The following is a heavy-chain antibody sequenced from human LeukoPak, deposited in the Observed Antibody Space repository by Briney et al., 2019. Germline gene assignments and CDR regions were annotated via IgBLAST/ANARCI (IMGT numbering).Heavy chain of an antibody. CDR1: GFTFSTYV. CDR3: ANLRGSGSSYFDS. CDR2: ISASGVGT. J-gene: IGHJ4*02. V-gene: IGHV3-23*01. Sequence: GGSLRLSCAASGFTFSTYVMSWVRQAPGRGLEWVSTISASGVGTYYADSVKGRFTVSRDNSKNTLYLQMNSLRAEDTAVYFCANLRGSGSSYFDSWGQGTLVNVSS. D-gene: IGHD3-10*01.